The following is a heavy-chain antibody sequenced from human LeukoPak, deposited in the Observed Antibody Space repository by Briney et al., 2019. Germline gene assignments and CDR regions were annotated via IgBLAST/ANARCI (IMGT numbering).Heavy chain of an antibody. V-gene: IGHV3-48*03. CDR2: ISSSGSTI. CDR3: ARDLIIAVAGGGFDY. CDR1: GFTFSSYE. Sequence: AGRSLRLSCAASGFTFSSYEMNWVRQAPGKELEWVSYISSSGSTIYYADSVKGRFTISRDNAKNSLYLQMNSLRAEDTAVYYCARDLIIAVAGGGFDYWGQGTLVTVSS. D-gene: IGHD6-19*01. J-gene: IGHJ4*02.